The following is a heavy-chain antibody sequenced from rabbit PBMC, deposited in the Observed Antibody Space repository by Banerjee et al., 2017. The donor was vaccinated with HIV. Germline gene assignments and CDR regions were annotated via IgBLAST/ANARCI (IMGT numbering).Heavy chain of an antibody. V-gene: IGHV1S45*01. CDR2: IDAGSSGRT. D-gene: IGHD6-1*01. CDR3: ARDGGYADYGYALNL. CDR1: GFSFSSSYW. Sequence: QEQLEESGGDLVKPEGSLTLTCTASGFSFSSSYWICWVRQAPGKGLEWIACIDAGSSGRTAYANWAKGRFTISKTSSTTVTLQMTSLTAADTATYFCARDGGYADYGYALNLWGPGTLVTVS. J-gene: IGHJ4*01.